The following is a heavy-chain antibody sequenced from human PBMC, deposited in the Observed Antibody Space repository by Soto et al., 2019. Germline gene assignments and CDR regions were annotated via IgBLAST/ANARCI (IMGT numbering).Heavy chain of an antibody. CDR2: ISNSGSST. V-gene: IGHV3-23*05. CDR1: GFPFRNFA. D-gene: IGHD2-2*01. J-gene: IGHJ4*02. Sequence: GSLRLSCAASGFPFRNFAMAWVRQAPGKGLEWVSIISNSGSSTYHGDSVKGRFTTSRDNSKGTLSLHMRGVRIDDTAVYFCARADLLWDSFDLWGQGTLVTVSS. CDR3: ARADLLWDSFDL.